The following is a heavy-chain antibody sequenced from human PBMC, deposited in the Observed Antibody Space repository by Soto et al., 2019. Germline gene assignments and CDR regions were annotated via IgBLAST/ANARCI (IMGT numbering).Heavy chain of an antibody. J-gene: IGHJ6*02. CDR3: ARWQWPVRRTADREFYGMDV. V-gene: IGHV4-59*01. CDR2: IYYSGST. D-gene: IGHD6-19*01. Sequence: SETLSLTCTVSGGSISSYYWSWIRQPPGKGLEWIGYIYYSGSTNYNPSLKSRVTISVDTSKNQFSLKLSSVTAADTAVYYCARWQWPVRRTADREFYGMDVWGQGTTVTVSS. CDR1: GGSISSYY.